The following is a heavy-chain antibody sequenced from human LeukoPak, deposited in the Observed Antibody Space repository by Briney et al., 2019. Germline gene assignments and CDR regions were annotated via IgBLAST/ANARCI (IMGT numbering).Heavy chain of an antibody. CDR3: AKDAQRGFDYSNSLEY. D-gene: IGHD4-11*01. CDR1: GFTFSHYG. Sequence: PGGSLTLSCAASGFTFSHYGMHWVRQATGRGVEGVTVIWHDGSSKFYADSVKGRFTISRDNFMKTVYLQMNSLRAEDTALYYCAKDAQRGFDYSNSLEYWGQGVLVTVSS. CDR2: IWHDGSSK. J-gene: IGHJ4*02. V-gene: IGHV3-33*06.